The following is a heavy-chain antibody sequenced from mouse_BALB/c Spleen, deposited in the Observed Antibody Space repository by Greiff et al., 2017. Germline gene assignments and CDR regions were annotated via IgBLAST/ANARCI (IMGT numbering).Heavy chain of an antibody. J-gene: IGHJ3*01. CDR2: IDPENGDT. D-gene: IGHD2-1*01. V-gene: IGHV14-4*02. Sequence: EVQLQQSGAELVRSGASVKLSCTASGFNIKDYYMHWVKQRPEQGLEWIGWIDPENGDTEYAPKFQGKATMTADTSSNTAYLQLSSLTSEDTAVYYCNVDGNYVRFAYWGQGTLVTVSA. CDR3: NVDGNYVRFAY. CDR1: GFNIKDYY.